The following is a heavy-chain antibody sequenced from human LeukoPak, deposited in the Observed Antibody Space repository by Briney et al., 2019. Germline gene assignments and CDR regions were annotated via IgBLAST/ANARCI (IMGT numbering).Heavy chain of an antibody. J-gene: IGHJ3*02. D-gene: IGHD3-22*01. CDR3: ASPPVHYYDSSGYYDAFDI. V-gene: IGHV1-2*06. CDR2: INPNGGGT. CDR1: GYTFTSYY. Sequence: ASVKVSCKASGYTFTSYYMHWVRQAPGQGLEWMGRINPNGGGTNYAQKFQGRVTMTRDTSISTAYMELSRLRSDDTAVYYCASPPVHYYDSSGYYDAFDIWGQGTMVTVSS.